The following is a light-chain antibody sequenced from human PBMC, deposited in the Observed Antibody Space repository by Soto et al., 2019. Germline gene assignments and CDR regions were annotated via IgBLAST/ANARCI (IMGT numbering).Light chain of an antibody. V-gene: IGKV3-20*01. CDR3: QQYSTSQT. Sequence: EIVLTQSPGTLSLSPGERATLSCRASQSVTSYLAWYQQKPGQAPRLLIYASSTRATGIPDRFSGGGSGTDFTLIISRLEPEDFAVYYCQQYSTSQTFGQGTKVEI. CDR2: ASS. CDR1: QSVTSY. J-gene: IGKJ1*01.